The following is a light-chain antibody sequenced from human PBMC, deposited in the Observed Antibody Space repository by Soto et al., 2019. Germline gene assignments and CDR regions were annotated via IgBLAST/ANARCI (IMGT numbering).Light chain of an antibody. V-gene: IGKV3-15*01. J-gene: IGKJ2*01. CDR2: GAS. Sequence: EIVLTQSPDNLSVSPGERATLSCRASQSIATTLAWYQHKPGQAPRVLIYGASTRATDVPPRFSGSGSGTDFTLTISSLQSEHFAVYYCQQYNNWPYSFGEGTKVDIX. CDR3: QQYNNWPYS. CDR1: QSIATT.